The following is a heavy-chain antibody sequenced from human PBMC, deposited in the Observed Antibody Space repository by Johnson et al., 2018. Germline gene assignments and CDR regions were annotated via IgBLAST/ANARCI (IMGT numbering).Heavy chain of an antibody. CDR1: GFIFGDYS. D-gene: IGHD3-10*01. CDR3: ARDLRQPGAEYFQH. CDR2: ISASSNDI. V-gene: IGHV3-21*01. J-gene: IGHJ1*01. Sequence: VQLQESGGGLVKPGGSLKVSCVASGFIFGDYSMNWVRQAPGQGLEWVSSISASSNDIYYTDSVKGRFTISRDNAKNSLYLQMSSLRAEETAVYYCARDLRQPGAEYFQHWGRGTLVTVSA.